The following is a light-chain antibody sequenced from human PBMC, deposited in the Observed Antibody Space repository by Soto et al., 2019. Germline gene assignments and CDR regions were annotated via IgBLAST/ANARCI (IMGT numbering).Light chain of an antibody. CDR1: SSDVGGYNY. V-gene: IGLV2-14*01. Sequence: QSALTQPASVSGSPGQSITISCTGTSSDVGGYNYVSWYQQHPGKAPKLMIYEVSNRPSGVSNRFSGSKSGNTASLTISRLPAEDEADYYCSSYTSSSTLRVFGTGTKVTVL. CDR3: SSYTSSSTLRV. CDR2: EVS. J-gene: IGLJ1*01.